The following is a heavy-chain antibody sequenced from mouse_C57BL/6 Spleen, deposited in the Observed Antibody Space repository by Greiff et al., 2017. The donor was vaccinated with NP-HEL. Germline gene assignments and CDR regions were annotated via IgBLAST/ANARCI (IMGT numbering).Heavy chain of an antibody. CDR3: ARWGLRLYAMDY. V-gene: IGHV1-52*01. J-gene: IGHJ4*01. Sequence: VQLQQPGAELVRPGSSVKLSCKASGYTFTSYWMHWVKQRPIQGLEWIGNIDPSDSETHYNQKFKDKATLTVDKSSSTAYMQLSSLTSEDSAVYYCARWGLRLYAMDYWGQGTSVTVSS. D-gene: IGHD2-4*01. CDR1: GYTFTSYW. CDR2: IDPSDSET.